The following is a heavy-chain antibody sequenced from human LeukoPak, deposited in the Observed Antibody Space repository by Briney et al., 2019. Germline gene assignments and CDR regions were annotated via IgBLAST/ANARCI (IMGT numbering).Heavy chain of an antibody. J-gene: IGHJ5*02. CDR3: ARQVFDGSAYDA. Sequence: GGSLRLSCAASGFTVSNTFMSWVRQASGKGLEWVSVLYSNGDTYYVDSVKGRFTISRDNSKNTLYLQVNTLRPEDTAVYYCARQVFDGSAYDAWGQGTLVTVSS. V-gene: IGHV3-53*01. CDR1: GFTVSNTF. D-gene: IGHD3-22*01. CDR2: LYSNGDT.